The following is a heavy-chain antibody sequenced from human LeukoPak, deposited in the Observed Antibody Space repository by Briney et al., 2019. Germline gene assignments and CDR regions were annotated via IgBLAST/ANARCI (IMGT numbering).Heavy chain of an antibody. Sequence: PGGSLRLSCAVSGFTFSSYWMHWVRQAPGKGLVWVSRINSDGSSTSYADSVKGRFTISRDNAKNTLYLQMNSLRAEDTAVYYCARVDIVVVPAAIVRYYYYGMDVWGQGTTVTVSS. CDR3: ARVDIVVVPAAIVRYYYYGMDV. CDR2: INSDGSST. CDR1: GFTFSSYW. D-gene: IGHD2-2*01. V-gene: IGHV3-74*01. J-gene: IGHJ6*02.